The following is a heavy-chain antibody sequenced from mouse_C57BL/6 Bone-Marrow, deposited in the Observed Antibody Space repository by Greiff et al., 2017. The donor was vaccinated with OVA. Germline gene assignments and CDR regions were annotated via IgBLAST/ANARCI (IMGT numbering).Heavy chain of an antibody. D-gene: IGHD3-1*01. CDR3: ARPSGAMDY. Sequence: EVKLQESGPVLVKPGASVKMSCKASGYTFTDYYMNWVKQSHGKSLEWIGVINPYNGGTSYNQKFKGKATLTVDKSSSTAYMELNSLTSEDSAVYYCARPSGAMDYWGQGTSVTVSS. CDR1: GYTFTDYY. J-gene: IGHJ4*01. V-gene: IGHV1-19*01. CDR2: INPYNGGT.